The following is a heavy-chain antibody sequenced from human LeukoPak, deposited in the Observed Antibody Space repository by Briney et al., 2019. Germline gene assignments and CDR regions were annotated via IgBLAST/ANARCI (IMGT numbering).Heavy chain of an antibody. Sequence: SETLSLTCIVSGGSISSYYWSWIRQPPGKGLEWIGYIYHSGCTYYNPSLKSRVTISVDRSKNQFSLKLSSVTAADTAVYYCARASGNYDFWSGYYTGMSPFDYWGQGTLVTVSS. J-gene: IGHJ4*02. V-gene: IGHV4-59*01. CDR1: GGSISSYY. D-gene: IGHD3-3*01. CDR2: IYHSGCT. CDR3: ARASGNYDFWSGYYTGMSPFDY.